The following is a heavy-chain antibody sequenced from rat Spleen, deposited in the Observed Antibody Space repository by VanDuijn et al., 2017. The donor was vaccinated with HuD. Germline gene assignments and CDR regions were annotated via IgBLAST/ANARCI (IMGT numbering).Heavy chain of an antibody. CDR1: GFTFSSYW. CDR2: ISSDGRRN. D-gene: IGHD1-1*01. V-gene: IGHV5-58*01. J-gene: IGHJ3*01. Sequence: EVQLVETGGGLVQPGRSLKLSCVASGFTFSSYWMYWIRQAPGKGLEWVATISSDGRRNYYRDSVKGRFTISRENAKSTLFLQMNSLRSEDTATYYCASDPYWFTYWGQGTLVTVSS. CDR3: ASDPYWFTY.